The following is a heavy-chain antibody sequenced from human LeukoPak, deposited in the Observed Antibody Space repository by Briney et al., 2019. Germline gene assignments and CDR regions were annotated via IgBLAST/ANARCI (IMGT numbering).Heavy chain of an antibody. CDR3: ARGGEWFGELEGNWFDP. CDR1: GGSISSGGYS. CDR2: IYHSGST. J-gene: IGHJ5*02. D-gene: IGHD3-10*01. Sequence: SQTLSLTCAVSGGSISSGGYSWSWIRQPPGKGLEWIGYIYHSGSTYYNPSLKSQVTISVDRSKNQFSLKLSSVTAADTAVYYCARGGEWFGELEGNWFDPWGQGTLVTVSS. V-gene: IGHV4-30-2*01.